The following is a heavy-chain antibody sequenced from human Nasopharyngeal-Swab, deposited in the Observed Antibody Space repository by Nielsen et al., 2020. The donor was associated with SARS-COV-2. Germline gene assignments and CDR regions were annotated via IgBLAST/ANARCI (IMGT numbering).Heavy chain of an antibody. CDR3: ARGGLDSSSWYGYYFDY. CDR2: ISYDGSNK. D-gene: IGHD6-13*01. J-gene: IGHJ4*02. V-gene: IGHV3-30*04. CDR1: GFIFSSYA. Sequence: GESLKISCAASGFIFSSYAMHWVRQAPGKGLEWVAVISYDGSNKYYADSVKGRFTISRDNSKNTLYLQMNSLRADDTAVYYCARGGLDSSSWYGYYFDYWGQGTLVTVSS.